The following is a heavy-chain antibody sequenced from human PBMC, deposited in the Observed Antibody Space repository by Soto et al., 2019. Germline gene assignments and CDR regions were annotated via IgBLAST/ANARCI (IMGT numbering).Heavy chain of an antibody. V-gene: IGHV1-3*01. CDR2: INAGNGNT. CDR3: AREYCSGGSCSIFEY. CDR1: GYTFTSYA. D-gene: IGHD2-15*01. Sequence: GASVKVSCKASGYTFTSYAMHWVRQAPGQRLEWMGWINAGNGNTKYSQKFQGRVTITRDTSASTAYMELSSLRSEDTAVYYCAREYCSGGSCSIFEYWGQGTLVTSPQ. J-gene: IGHJ4*02.